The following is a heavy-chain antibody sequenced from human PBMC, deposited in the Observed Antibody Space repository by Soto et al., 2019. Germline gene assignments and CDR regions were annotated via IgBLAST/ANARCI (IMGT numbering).Heavy chain of an antibody. V-gene: IGHV4-59*01. Sequence: PSETLSLTCTVSGGSISSYYWSWIRQPPGKGLEWIGYIYYSGSTNYNPSLKSRVTISVDTSKNQFSLKLSSVTAADTAVYYCARVRTGTGSWCDPWGEATQVTVSS. D-gene: IGHD1-1*01. CDR1: GGSISSYY. CDR2: IYYSGST. CDR3: ARVRTGTGSWCDP. J-gene: IGHJ5*02.